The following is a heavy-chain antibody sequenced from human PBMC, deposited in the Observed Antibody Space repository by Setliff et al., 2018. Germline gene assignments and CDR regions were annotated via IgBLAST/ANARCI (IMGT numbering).Heavy chain of an antibody. Sequence: PGGSLRLSCAASGFTFSNYGMTWVRQAPGKGLEWISYISTSGSTIYYADSVKGRFTISRDNAQNSLYLQMNSLRAEDTAVYYCARSYNFWSGPALDVWGKGTTVTVS. CDR2: ISTSGSTI. CDR3: ARSYNFWSGPALDV. CDR1: GFTFSNYG. V-gene: IGHV3-48*01. J-gene: IGHJ6*03. D-gene: IGHD3-3*01.